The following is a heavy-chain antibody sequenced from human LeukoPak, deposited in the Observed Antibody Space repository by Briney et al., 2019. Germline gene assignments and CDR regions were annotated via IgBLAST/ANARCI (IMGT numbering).Heavy chain of an antibody. CDR2: IAYDGGNK. Sequence: PGRSLRLSCAAPGFTFSSYAIHWVRQAPGKGLEWVAVIAYDGGNKYYADSVKGRFTISRDNSKNTLFLQMNSLRAEDTAVYYCARDSSPWYYYDRSGSNGFDPWGQGTLVTVSS. CDR3: ARDSSPWYYYDRSGSNGFDP. D-gene: IGHD3-22*01. V-gene: IGHV3-30-3*01. J-gene: IGHJ5*02. CDR1: GFTFSSYA.